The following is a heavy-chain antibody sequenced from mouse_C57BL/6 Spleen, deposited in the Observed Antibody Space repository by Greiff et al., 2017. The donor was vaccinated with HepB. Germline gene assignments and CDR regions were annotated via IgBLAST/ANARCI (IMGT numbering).Heavy chain of an antibody. D-gene: IGHD1-1*01. CDR1: GYTFTSYW. V-gene: IGHV1-61*01. J-gene: IGHJ2*01. Sequence: QVQLQQPGAELVRPGSSVKLSCKASGYTFTSYWMDWVKQRPGQGLEWIGNIYPSDSETHYNQKFKDKATLTVDKSSSTAYLQLSSLTSEDSAVYYCARCNYYGSSYERGFDYWGQGTTLTVSS. CDR2: IYPSDSET. CDR3: ARCNYYGSSYERGFDY.